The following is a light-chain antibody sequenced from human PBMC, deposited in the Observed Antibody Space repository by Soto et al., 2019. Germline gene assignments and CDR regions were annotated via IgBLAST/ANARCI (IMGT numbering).Light chain of an antibody. CDR3: GAEHGSGSNFV. CDR1: SGYSNYQ. J-gene: IGLJ2*01. CDR2: VGTGGIVG. Sequence: QSVLTQPPSASASLGASVTLTCTLSSGYSNYQVDWYQQRPGKGPRFVMRVGTGGIVGSKGDGIPDRFSGLGSGLNRYLTIENIQEEDESDYHCGAEHGSGSNFVFGGGTKLTVL. V-gene: IGLV9-49*01.